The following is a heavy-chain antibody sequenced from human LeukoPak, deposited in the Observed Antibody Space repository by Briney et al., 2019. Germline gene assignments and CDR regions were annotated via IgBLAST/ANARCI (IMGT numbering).Heavy chain of an antibody. Sequence: GASLKISSKASGSLFNNYWIAWVRQMPGKGLEWMEVIYPDDSDTRYSPSFQGQVTISADKSISTAYLQWSSLKASDTGMYYCARPMAARYFDYWGQGALVTVSS. D-gene: IGHD6-6*01. V-gene: IGHV5-51*01. CDR1: GSLFNNYW. J-gene: IGHJ4*02. CDR3: ARPMAARYFDY. CDR2: IYPDDSDT.